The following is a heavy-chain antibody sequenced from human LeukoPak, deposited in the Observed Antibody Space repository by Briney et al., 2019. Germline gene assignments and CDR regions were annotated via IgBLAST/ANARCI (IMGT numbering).Heavy chain of an antibody. CDR2: INPSGGST. J-gene: IGHJ6*02. V-gene: IGHV1-46*01. CDR1: GYTFTSYY. D-gene: IGHD3-10*01. CDR3: VRDGVLWFGEPPYGMDV. Sequence: ASVKVSCKASGYTFTSYYMHWVRQAPGQGLEWMGIINPSGGSTSYAQKFQGRVTMTRDTSTSTVYMELSSLRSEDTAVYYCVRDGVLWFGEPPYGMDVWGQGTTVTVSS.